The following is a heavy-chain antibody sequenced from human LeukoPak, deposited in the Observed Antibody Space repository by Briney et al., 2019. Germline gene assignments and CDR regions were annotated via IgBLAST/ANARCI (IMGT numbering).Heavy chain of an antibody. CDR2: INHSGST. Sequence: PSETLSLTCAVYGGSFSGYYWSWIRQPPGKGLEWIGEINHSGSTNYNPSLKSRVTISVDTSKNQFSLKLSSVTAADTAVYYCARGALFSGSYYLFDFDYWGQGTLVTVSS. CDR3: ARGALFSGSYYLFDFDY. D-gene: IGHD1-26*01. CDR1: GGSFSGYY. J-gene: IGHJ4*02. V-gene: IGHV4-34*01.